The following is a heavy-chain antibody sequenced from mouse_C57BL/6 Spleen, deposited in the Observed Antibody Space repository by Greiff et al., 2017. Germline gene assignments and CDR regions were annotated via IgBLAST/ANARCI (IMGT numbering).Heavy chain of an antibody. CDR3: ARDRVYYDYDWFAY. CDR1: GFTFSSYA. Sequence: EVQLVESGGGLVKPGGSLKLSCAASGFTFSSYAMSWVRQTPEKRLEWVATISDGGSYTYYPDNVKGRFTISRDNAKNNLYLQMSNLTSEDTAMYYWARDRVYYDYDWFAYGGQGTLVTVSA. CDR2: ISDGGSYT. D-gene: IGHD2-4*01. J-gene: IGHJ3*01. V-gene: IGHV5-4*01.